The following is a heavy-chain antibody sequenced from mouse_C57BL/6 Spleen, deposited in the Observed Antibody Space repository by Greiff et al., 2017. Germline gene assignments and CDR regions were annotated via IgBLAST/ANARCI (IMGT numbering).Heavy chain of an antibody. CDR2: ISDGGSYT. Sequence: EVHLVESGGGLVKPGGSLKLSCAASGFTFSSYAMSWVRQTPEKRLEWVATISDGGSYTYYPDNVKGRFTISRDNAKNNLYLQMSHLKSEDTAMYYGARYEGSSWYFDVWGTGTTVTVSS. CDR3: ARYEGSSWYFDV. J-gene: IGHJ1*03. CDR1: GFTFSSYA. D-gene: IGHD1-1*01. V-gene: IGHV5-4*01.